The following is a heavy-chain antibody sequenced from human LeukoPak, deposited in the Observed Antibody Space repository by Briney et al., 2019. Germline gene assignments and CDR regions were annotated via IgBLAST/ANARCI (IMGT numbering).Heavy chain of an antibody. CDR1: GFSFSTYA. D-gene: IGHD1/OR15-1a*01. J-gene: IGHJ4*02. V-gene: IGHV3-23*01. CDR3: AKRTDNWNIGGPFDY. CDR2: IRDSGGST. Sequence: PGGSLRLSCAASGFSFSTYAMSWVRQAPGKGLERVSAIRDSGGSTYYADSVKARFTISRDNSKSTLFLQMNSLRVEDTAIYYCAKRTDNWNIGGPFDYLGQGTLVTVSS.